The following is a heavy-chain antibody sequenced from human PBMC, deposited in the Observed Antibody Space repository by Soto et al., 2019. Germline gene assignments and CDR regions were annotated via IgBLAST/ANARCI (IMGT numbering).Heavy chain of an antibody. V-gene: IGHV3-23*01. CDR2: ISGSGGST. CDR1: GFTFSSYA. J-gene: IGHJ4*02. D-gene: IGHD6-19*01. Sequence: GGSLSLSCAASGFTFSSYAMSWVRQAPGKGLEWVSAISGSGGSTYYADSVKGRFTISRDNSKNTLYLQMNSLRAEDTAVYYCAKNRIAVAGTALGYWGQGTLVTVSS. CDR3: AKNRIAVAGTALGY.